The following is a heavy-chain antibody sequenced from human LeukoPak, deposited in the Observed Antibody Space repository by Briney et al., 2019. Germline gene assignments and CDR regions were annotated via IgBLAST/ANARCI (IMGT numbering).Heavy chain of an antibody. D-gene: IGHD2-21*02. V-gene: IGHV1-2*02. Sequence: ASVKVSCKASGYTFTGYQMHWVRQAPGQGLEWMGWINPNSGGTKYGQKFQGRVTMTSDTSISTAYMELSRLRSDDTAVYYCARGKTTVYCGGDCYAFDYWGQGSLVTVSS. CDR1: GYTFTGYQ. CDR3: ARGKTTVYCGGDCYAFDY. J-gene: IGHJ4*02. CDR2: INPNSGGT.